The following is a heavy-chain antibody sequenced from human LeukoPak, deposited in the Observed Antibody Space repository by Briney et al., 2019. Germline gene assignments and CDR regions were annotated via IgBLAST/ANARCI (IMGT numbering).Heavy chain of an antibody. J-gene: IGHJ5*02. Sequence: SETLSLTCTVSGVSSSSHYWTWIRQPPGKGLEWIGCVHYSGGTKYNPSFNSRVTISLDTSKNQFSLRLSSVTAADTAVYYCARGYDLNWFDPWGQGTLVTVSS. CDR1: GVSSSSHY. D-gene: IGHD3-3*01. CDR3: ARGYDLNWFDP. V-gene: IGHV4-59*11. CDR2: VHYSGGT.